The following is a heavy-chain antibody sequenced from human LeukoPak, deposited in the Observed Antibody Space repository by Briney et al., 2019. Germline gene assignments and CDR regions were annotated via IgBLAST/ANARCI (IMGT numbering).Heavy chain of an antibody. J-gene: IGHJ4*02. CDR2: IYYSGST. CDR1: GGSISTTNYY. Sequence: TSSETLSLTCTVSGGSISTTNYYWGWIRQPPGKGLEWIGTIYYSGSTYYDPSLKSRVTISVDTSKNQFSLKLSSVTAADTAVYYCARGHYDYVWGSYQRYFDYWGQGTLVTVSS. V-gene: IGHV4-39*07. D-gene: IGHD3-16*02. CDR3: ARGHYDYVWGSYQRYFDY.